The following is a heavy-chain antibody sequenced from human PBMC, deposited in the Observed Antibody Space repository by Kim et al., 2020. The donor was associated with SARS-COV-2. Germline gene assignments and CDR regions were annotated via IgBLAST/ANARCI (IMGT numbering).Heavy chain of an antibody. Sequence: ASVKVSCKASGYTFTSYGISWVRQAPGQGLEWMGWISAYNGNTNYAQKLQGRVTMTTDTSTSTAYMELRSLRSDDTAVYYCARDFPFDAWYYYDSSGYRGFDYWGQGTLVTVSS. V-gene: IGHV1-18*01. CDR2: ISAYNGNT. CDR1: GYTFTSYG. CDR3: ARDFPFDAWYYYDSSGYRGFDY. D-gene: IGHD3-22*01. J-gene: IGHJ4*02.